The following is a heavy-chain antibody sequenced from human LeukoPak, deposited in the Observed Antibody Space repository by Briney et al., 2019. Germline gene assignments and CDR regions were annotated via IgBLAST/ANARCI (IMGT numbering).Heavy chain of an antibody. V-gene: IGHV3-23*01. CDR1: GFTFSSYA. D-gene: IGHD6-19*01. J-gene: IGHJ4*02. Sequence: PGGSLRLSCAASGFTFSSYAMTWVRQAPGKGLEWVSAISAGGGSTYYADSVKGRLTISRDNSKNTLYLQLDSLRAEDTAVYYCAKAGGWTNYFDYWGQGTLVTVSS. CDR3: AKAGGWTNYFDY. CDR2: ISAGGGST.